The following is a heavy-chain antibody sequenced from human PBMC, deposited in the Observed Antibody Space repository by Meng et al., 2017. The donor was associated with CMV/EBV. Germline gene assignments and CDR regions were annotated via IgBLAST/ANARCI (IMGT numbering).Heavy chain of an antibody. V-gene: IGHV4-59*01. CDR1: GGSFSGYY. Sequence: SETLSLTCAVYGGSFSGYYWSWIRQPPGKGLEWIGYIYYSGSTNYNPSLKSRVTISVDTSKNQFSLKLSSVTAADTAVYYCAGELVVPAAIRDWYFDLWGRGTLVTVSS. CDR3: AGELVVPAAIRDWYFDL. J-gene: IGHJ2*01. CDR2: IYYSGST. D-gene: IGHD2-2*02.